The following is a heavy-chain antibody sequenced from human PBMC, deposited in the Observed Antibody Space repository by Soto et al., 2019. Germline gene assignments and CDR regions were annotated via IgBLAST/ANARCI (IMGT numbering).Heavy chain of an antibody. D-gene: IGHD4-17*01. CDR1: GFTFSSYA. J-gene: IGHJ4*02. V-gene: IGHV3-30-3*01. CDR3: ARDCHGDSGDY. CDR2: ISYDGSNK. Sequence: QVQLVESGGGVVQPGRSLRLSCAASGFTFSSYAMHWVRQAPGKGLEWVAVISYDGSNKYYADSVKGRFTISRDNSKNTLYLQMNSLRAEDTAVYYCARDCHGDSGDYWGQGTLVTVSS.